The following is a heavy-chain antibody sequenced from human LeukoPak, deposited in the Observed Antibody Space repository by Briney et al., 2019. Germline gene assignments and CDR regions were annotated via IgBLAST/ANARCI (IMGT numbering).Heavy chain of an antibody. Sequence: GGSLRLSCAASEFTFSSYWMTWVRQAPGKGLEWVANIKYDGSEKDYMDSVKGRFTISRDNAKNSLYLQMNSLRAEDTAVYYCARDIEAAGLFLDYWGQGTLVTVSS. V-gene: IGHV3-7*01. D-gene: IGHD6-13*01. CDR2: IKYDGSEK. CDR3: ARDIEAAGLFLDY. CDR1: EFTFSSYW. J-gene: IGHJ4*02.